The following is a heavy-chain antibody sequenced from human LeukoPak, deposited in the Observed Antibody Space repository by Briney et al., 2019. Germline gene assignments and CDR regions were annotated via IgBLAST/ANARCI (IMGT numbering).Heavy chain of an antibody. D-gene: IGHD3-22*01. CDR1: GFIFSSYW. V-gene: IGHV3-7*01. CDR2: IKQDGSEK. CDR3: ARDRWLLDY. J-gene: IGHJ4*02. Sequence: PGGSLRLSCAASGFIFSSYWMSWVRQAPGKGLEWVANIKQDGSEKYYVDSVKGRFTISRDNAKNSLYPQMNSLRAEDTAVYYCARDRWLLDYWGQGTLVTVSS.